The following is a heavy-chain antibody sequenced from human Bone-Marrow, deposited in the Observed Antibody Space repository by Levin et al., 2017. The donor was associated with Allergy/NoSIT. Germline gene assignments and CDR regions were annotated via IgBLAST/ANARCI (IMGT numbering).Heavy chain of an antibody. D-gene: IGHD1-7*01. Sequence: PGGSLRLSCEASGFIFNDFAMHWVRQIPGKGLEWVSGIMWNSARMDYADSVKGRFTISRDNGKKSLYLEMNALRVEDTALYYCVKDRSSVDNWNYGGPFESWGQGTLVTVSS. V-gene: IGHV3-9*01. J-gene: IGHJ4*02. CDR2: IMWNSARM. CDR1: GFIFNDFA. CDR3: VKDRSSVDNWNYGGPFES.